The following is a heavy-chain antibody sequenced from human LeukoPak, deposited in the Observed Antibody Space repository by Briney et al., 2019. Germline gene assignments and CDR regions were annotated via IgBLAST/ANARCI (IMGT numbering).Heavy chain of an antibody. D-gene: IGHD1-26*01. V-gene: IGHV3-30*18. Sequence: PGGSLRLSCAASGFTFSSYGMHGVRQAPGKGLEWGAVISYEGSNKYYADSVKGRFTISTDNSKNTLYLQMNSLRAEDTAVYYCAKDRKHSGSYSYYYYYGMDVWGQGTTVTVSS. CDR1: GFTFSSYG. CDR2: ISYEGSNK. CDR3: AKDRKHSGSYSYYYYYGMDV. J-gene: IGHJ6*02.